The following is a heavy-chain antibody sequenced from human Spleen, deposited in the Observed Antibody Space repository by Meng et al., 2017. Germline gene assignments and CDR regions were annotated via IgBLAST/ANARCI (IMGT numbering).Heavy chain of an antibody. CDR2: INPSGGST. CDR3: ARGAGVGGRDWFDP. CDR1: GYTFTSYY. D-gene: IGHD3-16*01. V-gene: IGHV1-46*01. J-gene: IGHJ5*02. Sequence: ASVKVSCKASGYTFTSYYIHWVRQAPGQGLEWMGTINPSGGSTSYTQKFQGRVTMTRDTSISTAYMELSSLTSEDTAIYYCARGAGVGGRDWFDPWGQGTLVTVSS.